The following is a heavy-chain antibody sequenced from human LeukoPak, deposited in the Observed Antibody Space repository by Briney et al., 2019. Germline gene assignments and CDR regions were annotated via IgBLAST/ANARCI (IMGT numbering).Heavy chain of an antibody. CDR1: GFAFSSFP. J-gene: IGHJ4*02. CDR2: IRSNGENT. CDR3: ARSSWGSYYPLFDY. D-gene: IGHD3-10*01. Sequence: PGGSLRLSCSASGFAFSSFPMHWVRQAPGKGLEYVSVIRSNGENTDYADSVKGRFTISRDNSKNTLYLQMNSLRAEDTAVYYCARSSWGSYYPLFDYWGQGTLVTVSS. V-gene: IGHV3-64*04.